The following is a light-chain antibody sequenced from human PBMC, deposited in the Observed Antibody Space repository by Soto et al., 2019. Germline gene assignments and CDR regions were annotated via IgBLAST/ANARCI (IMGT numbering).Light chain of an antibody. CDR3: NSYTGSSTWV. V-gene: IGLV2-14*01. CDR2: DVS. J-gene: IGLJ3*02. Sequence: QSALTQPASVSGSPGQSITISCTGTSSDVGGYTFVSWYQQRPGKAPKLMIYDVSQRPSGVSTRFSGSKSGNTASLTISGLQAEDEAEYYCNSYTGSSTWVFGGGTKLTVL. CDR1: SSDVGGYTF.